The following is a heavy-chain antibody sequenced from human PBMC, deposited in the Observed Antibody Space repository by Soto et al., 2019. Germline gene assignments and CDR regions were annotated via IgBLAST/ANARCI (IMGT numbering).Heavy chain of an antibody. J-gene: IGHJ2*01. V-gene: IGHV3-23*01. CDR1: GFTLSAHA. Sequence: GGSMRLSCAASGFTLSAHAMNWFRQAPGKGPEWVSTINRRGDKTFYADSVKGRFTISRDDSKNTLYLQMNSLRVEDTAVYYCARADGCAAGTCYTGTYWYFDLWGRGTLVTVSS. CDR3: ARADGCAAGTCYTGTYWYFDL. D-gene: IGHD2-2*02. CDR2: INRRGDKT.